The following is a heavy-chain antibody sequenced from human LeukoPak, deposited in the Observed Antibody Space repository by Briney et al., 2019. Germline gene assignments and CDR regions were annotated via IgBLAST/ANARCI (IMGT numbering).Heavy chain of an antibody. Sequence: PGGSLRLSCAASGFTFSSYAMSWVRQAPGKGLEWVSAISGSGGSTYYADSVKGRFTISRDNSKNTPYLLMNSLRAEDTAVYYCAKVAYYYDSSGYYEYYFDYWGQGTLVTVSS. J-gene: IGHJ4*02. CDR2: ISGSGGST. CDR1: GFTFSSYA. CDR3: AKVAYYYDSSGYYEYYFDY. V-gene: IGHV3-23*01. D-gene: IGHD3-22*01.